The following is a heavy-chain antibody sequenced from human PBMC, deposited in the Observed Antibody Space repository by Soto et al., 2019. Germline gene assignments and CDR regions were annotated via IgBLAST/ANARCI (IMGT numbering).Heavy chain of an antibody. CDR1: GYSFTAYY. J-gene: IGHJ5*02. Sequence: ASVKVSCKPFGYSFTAYYIHWVRQAPGQGLEWMGVINPHGGSTKYAQKFQGRVTMTRDTSRSTVYMELRSLRSDDTAIYYCARSSGGNFGIIIEGSNWFDPWGQGTLVTVSS. CDR2: INPHGGST. V-gene: IGHV1-46*01. CDR3: ARSSGGNFGIIIEGSNWFDP. D-gene: IGHD3-3*01.